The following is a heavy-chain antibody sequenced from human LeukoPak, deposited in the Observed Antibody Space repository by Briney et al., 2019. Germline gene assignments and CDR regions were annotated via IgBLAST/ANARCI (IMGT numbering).Heavy chain of an antibody. CDR3: ARVRGYSGYDSGVRDY. Sequence: ASVKVSCKASGYTFTSYYMHWVRQAPGQGLEWMGIINPSGGSTSYAQKFQGRVTMTRDTSTSTVYMGLSSLRSEDTAVYYCARVRGYSGYDSGVRDYWGQGTLVTVSS. D-gene: IGHD5-12*01. V-gene: IGHV1-46*01. J-gene: IGHJ4*02. CDR2: INPSGGST. CDR1: GYTFTSYY.